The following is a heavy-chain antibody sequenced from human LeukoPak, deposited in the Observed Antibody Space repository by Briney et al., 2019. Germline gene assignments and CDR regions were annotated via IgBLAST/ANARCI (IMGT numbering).Heavy chain of an antibody. D-gene: IGHD2-2*01. V-gene: IGHV3-21*01. CDR3: ARMYCSSTSCYGPLDY. CDR1: GFSFSTYS. CDR2: ISGSSSYI. Sequence: GGSLRLSCAASGFSFSTYSMNWVRQAPGKGLEWVSSISGSSSYIYYIDSVKGRFTISRDNAKNSLYLQMNSLRAEDTAVYYCARMYCSSTSCYGPLDYWGQGTLVTVSS. J-gene: IGHJ4*02.